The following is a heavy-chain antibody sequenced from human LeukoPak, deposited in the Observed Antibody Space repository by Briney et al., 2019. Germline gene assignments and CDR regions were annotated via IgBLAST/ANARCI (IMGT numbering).Heavy chain of an antibody. V-gene: IGHV3-23*01. CDR2: ISGSGGST. Sequence: GGSLRLSCAASGFTFSSYAMSWVRQAPGKGLEWVSAISGSGGSTYYADSVKGRFTISRDNSKNTLYLQMNNLRAEDTAVYYCAKGGGGYSYGYFDYWGQGTLVTVSS. J-gene: IGHJ4*02. D-gene: IGHD5-18*01. CDR3: AKGGGGYSYGYFDY. CDR1: GFTFSSYA.